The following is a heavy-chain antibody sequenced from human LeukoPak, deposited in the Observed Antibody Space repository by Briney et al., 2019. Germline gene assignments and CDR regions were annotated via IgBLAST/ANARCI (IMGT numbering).Heavy chain of an antibody. Sequence: SETLSLTCAVYGGSFRGYYWIWIRQSPGKGLEWIGEIDHSGSTNYNPSLKSRVTISLDTPKNQFSLKLSSVTAADTAVYYCARYYSSGSYYRWFDPWGQGTLVPVSS. CDR3: ARYYSSGSYYRWFDP. J-gene: IGHJ5*02. D-gene: IGHD3-10*01. CDR1: GGSFRGYY. V-gene: IGHV4-34*01. CDR2: IDHSGST.